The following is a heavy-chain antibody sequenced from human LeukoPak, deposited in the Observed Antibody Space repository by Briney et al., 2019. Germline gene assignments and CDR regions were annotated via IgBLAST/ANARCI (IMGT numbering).Heavy chain of an antibody. V-gene: IGHV1-2*02. J-gene: IGHJ5*02. CDR2: INPNSGGT. CDR3: ARDYYGSGSYYP. CDR1: GYTFTGYY. Sequence: ASVKVSCKASGYTFTGYYMHWVRQAPGQGLEWMGWINPNSGGTNYAQKFQGRVTMTRDTPISTAYMELSRLRSDDTAVYYCARDYYGSGSYYPWGQGTLVTVSS. D-gene: IGHD3-10*01.